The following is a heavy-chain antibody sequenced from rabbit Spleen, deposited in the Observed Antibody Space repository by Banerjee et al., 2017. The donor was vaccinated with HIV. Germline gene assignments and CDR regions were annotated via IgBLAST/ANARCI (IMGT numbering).Heavy chain of an antibody. CDR2: IYNGDGST. CDR1: GFDLSSYYY. D-gene: IGHD1-1*01. CDR3: ARDPAYASSSGYNIPNL. Sequence: QEQLEESGGGLVKPEGSLTLTCKASGFDLSSYYYMWWVRQAPGKGLELIACIYNGDGSTYYASWVNGRFTISRTSSTTVTLKMTSLTAADTATYLCARDPAYASSSGYNIPNLWGQGTLVTVS. V-gene: IGHV1S45*01. J-gene: IGHJ4*01.